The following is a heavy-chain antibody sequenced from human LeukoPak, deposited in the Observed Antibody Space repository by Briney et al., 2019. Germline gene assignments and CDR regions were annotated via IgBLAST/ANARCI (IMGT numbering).Heavy chain of an antibody. V-gene: IGHV4-59*08. CDR1: GGSISSYY. CDR3: ARAYAGPRYFDL. D-gene: IGHD6-13*01. J-gene: IGHJ2*01. CDR2: IYYSGST. Sequence: PSETLSLTCTVSGGSISSYYWSWIRQPPRKGLEWIGYIYYSGSTNYNPSLKSRVTISVDTSKNQFSLKLSSVTAADTAVYYCARAYAGPRYFDLWGRGTLVTVSS.